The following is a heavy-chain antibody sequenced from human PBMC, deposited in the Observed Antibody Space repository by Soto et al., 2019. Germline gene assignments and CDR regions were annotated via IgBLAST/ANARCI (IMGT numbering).Heavy chain of an antibody. CDR1: GFTFSSYA. CDR3: ARAYGGGYFDY. Sequence: QVQLVESGGGVVQPGRSLRLSCAASGFTFSSYAMHWVRQAPGKGLEWVAVISYDGSNKYYADSVKGRFTISRDNSKNTLELPINSLRAEEKAVYLCARAYGGGYFDYWGQGTLVTVSS. V-gene: IGHV3-30-3*01. CDR2: ISYDGSNK. J-gene: IGHJ4*02. D-gene: IGHD2-15*01.